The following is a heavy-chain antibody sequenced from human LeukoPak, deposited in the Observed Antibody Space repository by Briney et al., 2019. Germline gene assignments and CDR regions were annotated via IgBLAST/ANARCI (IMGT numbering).Heavy chain of an antibody. J-gene: IGHJ4*02. D-gene: IGHD3-10*01. CDR3: ARPNHGSGSYYFDY. CDR2: ISAYNGNT. V-gene: IGHV1-18*01. CDR1: GYTFTSYG. Sequence: GASVKLSCKASGYTFTSYGISWVRQAPGQGLEWMGWISAYNGNTNYAQKLQGRVTMTTDTSTSTAYMELRSLRSDDTAVYYCARPNHGSGSYYFDYWGQGTLVTVSS.